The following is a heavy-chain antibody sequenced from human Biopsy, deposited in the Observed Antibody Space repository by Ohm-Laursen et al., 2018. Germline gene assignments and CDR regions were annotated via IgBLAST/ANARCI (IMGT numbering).Heavy chain of an antibody. V-gene: IGHV4-61*01. Sequence: SDTLSLTCSVSAASVSGGTFFLSWVRQPPGKGLEWVGYMYNRGSTNYSPSLKSRVPILLDTSKNQFSLKRTSVTAADTAVYYCARHAPSYSGSYWRYFDLWGRGTLVTVSS. J-gene: IGHJ2*01. CDR3: ARHAPSYSGSYWRYFDL. CDR2: MYNRGST. D-gene: IGHD1-26*01. CDR1: AASVSGGTFF.